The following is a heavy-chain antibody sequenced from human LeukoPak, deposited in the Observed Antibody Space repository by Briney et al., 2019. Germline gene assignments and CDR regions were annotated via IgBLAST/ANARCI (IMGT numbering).Heavy chain of an antibody. V-gene: IGHV4-59*08. Sequence: SETLSLTCTVSGGSISSYYWSWIRQPPGKGLEWIGYIYYSGSTNYNPSLKSRVTISVDTSKNQFSLKLSSVTAADTAVYYCARAPYYYESSGYYYNVWGKGTTVTVSS. J-gene: IGHJ6*04. CDR3: ARAPYYYESSGYYYNV. CDR1: GGSISSYY. D-gene: IGHD3-22*01. CDR2: IYYSGST.